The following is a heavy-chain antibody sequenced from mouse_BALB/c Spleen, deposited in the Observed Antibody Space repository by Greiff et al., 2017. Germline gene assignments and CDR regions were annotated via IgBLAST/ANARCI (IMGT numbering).Heavy chain of an antibody. CDR2: ISSGGSYT. V-gene: IGHV5-9-1*01. CDR1: GFTFSSYA. Sequence: DVMLVESGGGLVKPGGSLKLSCAASGFTFSSYAMSWVRQTPEKRLEWVATISSGGSYTYYPDSVKGRFTISRDNAKNTLYLQMSSLRSEDTAMYYCASLYYGSSYFDYWGQGTTLTVSS. CDR3: ASLYYGSSYFDY. J-gene: IGHJ2*01. D-gene: IGHD1-1*01.